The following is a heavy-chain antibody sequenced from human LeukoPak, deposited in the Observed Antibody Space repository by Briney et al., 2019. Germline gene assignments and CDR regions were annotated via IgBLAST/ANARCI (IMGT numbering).Heavy chain of an antibody. Sequence: PGGSLRLSCAASGFTFSNAWMSWIRQPPGKGLEWIGEINHSGSTNYNPSLKSRVTISVDTSKNQFSLKLSSVTAADTAVYYCARGGYGPDYWGQGTLVTVSS. CDR2: INHSGST. J-gene: IGHJ4*02. V-gene: IGHV4-34*01. D-gene: IGHD4-17*01. CDR3: ARGGYGPDY. CDR1: GFTFSNAW.